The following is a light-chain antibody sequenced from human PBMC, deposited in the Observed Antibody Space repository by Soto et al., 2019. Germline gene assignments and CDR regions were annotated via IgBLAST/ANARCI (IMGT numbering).Light chain of an antibody. CDR1: QSISSW. Sequence: DIQMTQSPSTLSASVGDRVTITCRASQSISSWLAWYQQKPGKAPKLLIYDASSLESGVPSRFSGSGSGTEITLTISSLQPDDFATYYCQQSISYWTFGQGTKVEI. V-gene: IGKV1-5*01. CDR2: DAS. CDR3: QQSISYWT. J-gene: IGKJ1*01.